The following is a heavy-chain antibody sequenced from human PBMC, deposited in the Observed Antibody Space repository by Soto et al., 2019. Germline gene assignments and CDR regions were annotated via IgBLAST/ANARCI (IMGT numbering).Heavy chain of an antibody. J-gene: IGHJ6*02. CDR2: IRGGGGGT. D-gene: IGHD3-10*01. V-gene: IGHV3-23*01. CDR3: AKASGRVHYGMHV. Sequence: EVQVLESGGGSVQPGGSLRLSCAASGFPFSMFAMNWVRQAPGKGLEWVSGIRGGGGGTYYADSVKGRFTISRDDSRNMLYLEINTLRGEDTAVYYCAKASGRVHYGMHVWGQGTTVTVSS. CDR1: GFPFSMFA.